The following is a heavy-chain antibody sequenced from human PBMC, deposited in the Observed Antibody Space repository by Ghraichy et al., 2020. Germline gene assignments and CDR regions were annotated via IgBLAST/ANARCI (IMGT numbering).Heavy chain of an antibody. V-gene: IGHV4-59*08. CDR3: ARRPSSSWHFYYFYY. CDR1: GGSISSYY. J-gene: IGHJ4*02. D-gene: IGHD6-13*01. CDR2: IYYSGST. Sequence: SETLPLTCTVSGGSISSYYWSWIRQPPGKGLEWIGYIYYSGSTNYNPSLKSRVTISVDTSKNQFSLKLSSVTAADTAVYYCARRPSSSWHFYYFYYWGQGTLLTVSS.